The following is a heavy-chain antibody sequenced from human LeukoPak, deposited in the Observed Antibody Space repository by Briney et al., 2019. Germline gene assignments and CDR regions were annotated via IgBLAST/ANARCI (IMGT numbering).Heavy chain of an antibody. CDR3: VRDYQWSLGN. D-gene: IGHD2-8*01. J-gene: IGHJ4*02. V-gene: IGHV3-48*01. CDR1: GFNFNTNH. CDR2: INYYGQPT. Sequence: GGSLRLSCIASGFNFNTNHMHWVRQAPGKGLEWLSCINYYGQPTYYADSVKGRFTISRDNAKSSLYLQLNGLRAEDTAVYYCVRDYQWSLGNWGQGTPVTVSS.